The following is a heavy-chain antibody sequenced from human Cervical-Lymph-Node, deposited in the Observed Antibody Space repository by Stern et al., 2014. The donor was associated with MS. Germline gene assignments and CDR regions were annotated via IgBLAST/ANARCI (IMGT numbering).Heavy chain of an antibody. Sequence: EVQLVESGGGQVKVGGSLRVSCIASGFIFSTYSFNWVRQAPGKGLEWVASIRSRGTYIYYGASLEGRFTISRDNANNALYLQMNPLRVEDTAVYYCARAPSRSGGGGRPSYFYGMDVWGQGTTVTVSS. D-gene: IGHD2-15*01. CDR2: IRSRGTYI. J-gene: IGHJ6*02. CDR3: ARAPSRSGGGGRPSYFYGMDV. CDR1: GFIFSTYS. V-gene: IGHV3-21*06.